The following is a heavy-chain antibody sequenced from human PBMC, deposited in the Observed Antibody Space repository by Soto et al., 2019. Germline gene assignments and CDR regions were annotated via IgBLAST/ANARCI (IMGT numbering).Heavy chain of an antibody. D-gene: IGHD6-19*01. Sequence: GGSLRLSCTASGFTFGDYAMSWFRQAPGKGLEWVGFIRSKAYGGTTEYAASVKGRFTISRDDSKSIAYLQMNSLKTEDTAVYYCARDVAVPGIAVAGSSFDIWGQGTMVTVSS. CDR2: IRSKAYGGTT. CDR1: GFTFGDYA. J-gene: IGHJ3*02. V-gene: IGHV3-49*03. CDR3: ARDVAVPGIAVAGSSFDI.